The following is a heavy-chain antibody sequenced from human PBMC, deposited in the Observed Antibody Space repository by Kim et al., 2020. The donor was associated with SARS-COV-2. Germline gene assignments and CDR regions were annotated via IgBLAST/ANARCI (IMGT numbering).Heavy chain of an antibody. V-gene: IGHV1-69*04. CDR1: GGTFSSYA. CDR3: ARDRGTVEEGELFC. J-gene: IGHJ4*02. D-gene: IGHD3-10*01. CDR2: IIPILGIA. Sequence: SVKVSCKASGGTFSSYAISWVRQAPGQGLEWMGRIIPILGIANYAQKFQGRVTITADKSTSTAYMELSSLRSEDTAVYYCARDRGTVEEGELFCWGQGTLVTVSS.